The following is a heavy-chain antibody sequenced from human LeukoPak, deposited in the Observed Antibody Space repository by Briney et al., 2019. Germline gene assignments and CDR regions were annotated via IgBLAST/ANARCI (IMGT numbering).Heavy chain of an antibody. CDR3: ARVPNSGWYPSDY. CDR2: ISAYNGNR. D-gene: IGHD6-19*01. J-gene: IGHJ4*02. CDR1: GYSFTSYG. Sequence: ASVKVSCKASGYSFTSYGISWVRQAPGQGLEWMGWISAYNGNRDYAQKLQGRVTMTTDTSTSTAYMELRSLRSDDTAVYYCARVPNSGWYPSDYWGQGTLVTVSS. V-gene: IGHV1-18*01.